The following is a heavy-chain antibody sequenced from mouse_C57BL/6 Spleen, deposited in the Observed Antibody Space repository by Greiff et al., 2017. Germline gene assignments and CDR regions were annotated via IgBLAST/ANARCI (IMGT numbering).Heavy chain of an antibody. D-gene: IGHD1-1*01. CDR2: IDPSDSET. CDR3: ARLSSSWAY. Sequence: VQLQQSGAELVRPGSSVKLSCKASGYTFTSYWMHWVKQRPIQGLEWIGNIDPSDSETHYNQKFKDKATLTVDKSSSTAYMQLSSLTSEDSAVYYCARLSSSWAYWGQGTLVTVSA. CDR1: GYTFTSYW. J-gene: IGHJ3*01. V-gene: IGHV1-52*01.